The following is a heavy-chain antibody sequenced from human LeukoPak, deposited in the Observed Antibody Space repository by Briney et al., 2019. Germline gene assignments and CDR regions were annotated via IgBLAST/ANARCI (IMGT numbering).Heavy chain of an antibody. D-gene: IGHD2-21*02. Sequence: GESPKISCKAYGYSFTTDWIGWVRQMPGKGLEWMGVISPAESDTRYSPSFQGQVTISADKSISTAYLQWSSLEASDTAMYYCARVPSQGGDYNLDHWGQGTLVTVSS. CDR2: ISPAESDT. J-gene: IGHJ4*02. CDR1: GYSFTTDW. CDR3: ARVPSQGGDYNLDH. V-gene: IGHV5-51*01.